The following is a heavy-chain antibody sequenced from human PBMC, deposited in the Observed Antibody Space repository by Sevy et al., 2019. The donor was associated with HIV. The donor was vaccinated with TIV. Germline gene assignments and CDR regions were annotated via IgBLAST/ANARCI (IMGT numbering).Heavy chain of an antibody. CDR1: GGSISSYY. V-gene: IGHV4-59*01. J-gene: IGHJ6*02. CDR3: ARARYSSSSKIYYYYGMDV. D-gene: IGHD6-6*01. Sequence: SETVSLTCTVSGGSISSYYWSWIRQPPGKGLEWIGYIYYSGSTNYNPSLKSRVTISVDTSKNQFSLKLSSVTAADTAVYYCARARYSSSSKIYYYYGMDVWGQGTTVTVSS. CDR2: IYYSGST.